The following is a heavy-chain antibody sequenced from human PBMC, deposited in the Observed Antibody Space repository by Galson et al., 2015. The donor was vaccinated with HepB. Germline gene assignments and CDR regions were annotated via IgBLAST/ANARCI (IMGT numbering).Heavy chain of an antibody. Sequence: SLRLSCAASGFTFSSYWMSWVRQAPGKGLEWVANIKQDGSEKYYVDSVKGRFTISRDNAKNSLYLQMNSLRAEDTAVYYCAREGGTIFGVDNNWFDPWGQGTLVTVSS. CDR1: GFTFSSYW. D-gene: IGHD3-3*01. J-gene: IGHJ5*02. CDR3: AREGGTIFGVDNNWFDP. V-gene: IGHV3-7*01. CDR2: IKQDGSEK.